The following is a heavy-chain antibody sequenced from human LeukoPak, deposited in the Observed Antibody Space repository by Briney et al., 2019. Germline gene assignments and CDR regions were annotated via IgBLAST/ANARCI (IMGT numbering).Heavy chain of an antibody. V-gene: IGHV3-7*01. D-gene: IGHD3-10*01. CDR1: GFTFSSYW. CDR3: ARGVRGVTPYYYYYMDV. J-gene: IGHJ6*03. Sequence: PGGSLRLSCAASGFTFSSYWMSWVRQAPGKGLEWVANIKQDGSEKYYVDSVKGRFTISRDNAKNPLYLQMNSLRAEDTAVYYCARGVRGVTPYYYYYMDVWGKGTTVTVSS. CDR2: IKQDGSEK.